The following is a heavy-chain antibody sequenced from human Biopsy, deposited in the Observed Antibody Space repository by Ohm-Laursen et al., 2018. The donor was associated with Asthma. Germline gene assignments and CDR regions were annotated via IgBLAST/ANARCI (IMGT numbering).Heavy chain of an antibody. CDR3: ARIKIRIGAGTDRYFDL. CDR2: IDPNSGGT. J-gene: IGHJ2*01. Sequence: SSVKVSCKASGDSFSNYAISWVRQAPGQGLEWMGRIDPNSGGTNYAQKFLGRVTMTRDTSVNTAFMVLSRLRSDDTAVYYCARIKIRIGAGTDRYFDLWGRGTLVTISS. D-gene: IGHD3-16*01. V-gene: IGHV1-2*06. CDR1: GDSFSNYA.